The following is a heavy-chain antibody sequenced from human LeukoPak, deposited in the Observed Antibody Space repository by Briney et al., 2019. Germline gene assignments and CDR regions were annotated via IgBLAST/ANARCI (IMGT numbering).Heavy chain of an antibody. CDR1: GFTFSSYA. J-gene: IGHJ6*02. V-gene: IGHV3-30-3*01. Sequence: PGRSLRLCCAASGFTFSSYAMHWVRQAPGKGLEWVAVISYDGSNKYYADSVKGRFTISRDNSKNTLYLQMNSLRAEDTAVYYCARDSEVVTYYYYYGMDVWGQGTTVTVSS. CDR3: ARDSEVVTYYYYYGMDV. D-gene: IGHD3-22*01. CDR2: ISYDGSNK.